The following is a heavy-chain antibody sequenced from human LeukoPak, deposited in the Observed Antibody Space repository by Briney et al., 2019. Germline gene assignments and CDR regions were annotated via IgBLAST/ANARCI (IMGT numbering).Heavy chain of an antibody. D-gene: IGHD6-19*01. CDR1: GFTFDDYG. Sequence: GGSLRLSCAASGFTFDDYGMSWVRQAPGKGLEWVSGINWNGGITGYADSVKGRFTISRDNAKNSLYLQMNRLRAEDTALYYCARRYSSGYPSDYWGQGTLVTVSS. J-gene: IGHJ4*02. CDR2: INWNGGIT. CDR3: ARRYSSGYPSDY. V-gene: IGHV3-20*04.